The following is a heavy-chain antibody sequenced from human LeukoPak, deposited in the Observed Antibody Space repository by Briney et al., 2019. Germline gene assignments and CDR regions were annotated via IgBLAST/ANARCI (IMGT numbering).Heavy chain of an antibody. D-gene: IGHD3-9*01. V-gene: IGHV3-23*01. CDR1: GFTVGSYA. J-gene: IGHJ4*02. CDR3: AKDERGEYYDILTGYYPQTFDY. CDR2: ISTSGGTT. Sequence: GGSLSLPCAASGFTVGSYATSWVRPAPGKGLEWVSAISTSGGTTYYADSGRGRFTISRDIPTNTLYLQMSSLRVEDTAVYYCAKDERGEYYDILTGYYPQTFDYWGQGTLVTVSS.